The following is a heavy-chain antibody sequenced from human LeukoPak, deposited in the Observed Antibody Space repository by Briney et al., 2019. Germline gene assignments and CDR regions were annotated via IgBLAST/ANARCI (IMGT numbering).Heavy chain of an antibody. CDR2: IYYSGST. CDR3: ARGCYDILTGYYLEY. J-gene: IGHJ4*02. D-gene: IGHD3-9*01. CDR1: GGSISSGDYY. Sequence: SETLSLTCTVSGGSISSGDYYWSWIRQPPGKGLEWIGYIYYSGSTYYNPSLKSRVTISVDTSKNQFSLKLSSVTAADTAVYYCARGCYDILTGYYLEYWGQGTLVTVSS. V-gene: IGHV4-30-4*01.